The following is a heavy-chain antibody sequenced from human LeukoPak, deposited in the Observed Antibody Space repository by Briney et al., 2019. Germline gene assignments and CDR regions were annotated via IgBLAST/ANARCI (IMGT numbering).Heavy chain of an antibody. CDR1: GYTFTSYD. CDR2: MNPNSGNT. V-gene: IGHV1-8*01. J-gene: IGHJ3*02. D-gene: IGHD3-22*01. Sequence: GASVKVSCKASGYTFTSYDINWVRQATGQGLEWMGWMNPNSGNTGYAQKFQGRVTMTRNTSISTAYMEPSSLRSEDTAVYYCARGHYYDSSGYYSDAFDIWGQGTMVTVSS. CDR3: ARGHYYDSSGYYSDAFDI.